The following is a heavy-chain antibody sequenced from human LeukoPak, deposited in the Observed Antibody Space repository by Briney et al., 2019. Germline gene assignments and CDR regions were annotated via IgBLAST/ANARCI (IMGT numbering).Heavy chain of an antibody. V-gene: IGHV4-59*11. CDR3: ARCDLIDGSGSTSIFVY. Sequence: SETLSLTCTVSGGSISGHYWRWIRQPPGKGLEWIGYIYSSGSTNYYPSLKSRVTISVNKSKNQFSLQLSSVTAADTTVFYCARCDLIDGSGSTSIFVYWGQRTLVSVS. J-gene: IGHJ4*02. CDR1: GGSISGHY. CDR2: IYSSGST. D-gene: IGHD3-10*01.